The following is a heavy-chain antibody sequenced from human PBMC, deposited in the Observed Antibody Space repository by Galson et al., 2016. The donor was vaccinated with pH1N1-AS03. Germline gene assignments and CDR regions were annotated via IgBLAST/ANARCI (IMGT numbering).Heavy chain of an antibody. J-gene: IGHJ4*02. CDR1: GFTFGSYA. Sequence: SLRLSCAASGFTFGSYAMHWVRQSPGMGLEWVAVVWYDGSQRYYADSVKGRFTISRDNNRNTMYLQMDSLRDEDTAVYYCARDPYGDPTADFDYLGQGTLVTVSS. CDR2: VWYDGSQR. D-gene: IGHD4-17*01. V-gene: IGHV3-33*01. CDR3: ARDPYGDPTADFDY.